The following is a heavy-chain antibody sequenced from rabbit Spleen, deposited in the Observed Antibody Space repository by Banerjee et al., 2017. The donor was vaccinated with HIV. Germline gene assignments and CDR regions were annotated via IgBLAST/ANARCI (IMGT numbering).Heavy chain of an antibody. CDR2: IDATSGTT. J-gene: IGHJ2*01. D-gene: IGHD5-1*01. Sequence: QSLEESGGDLVKPEGSLTLTCTASGFSFSSSYYICWVRQAPGKGPEWIACIDATSGTTYYASWVNGRSTISRSTSLDTVTLQMTSLTAADTATYFCARGIGVHDAFDHWGPGTLVTVS. V-gene: IGHV1S40*01. CDR3: ARGIGVHDAFDH. CDR1: GFSFSSSYY.